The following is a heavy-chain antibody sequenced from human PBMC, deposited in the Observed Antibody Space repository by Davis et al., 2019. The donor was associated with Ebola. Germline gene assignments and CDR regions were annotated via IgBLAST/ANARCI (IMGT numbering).Heavy chain of an antibody. CDR3: VRHHMWLGAIQD. Sequence: SETLSLTCTATGGPFSGYYWSWIRQPPGKGLEWIAEIDHSGTTNYNSSLKSRVTMSIDTSKNQFSLKLRSVTAADTALYHCVRHHMWLGAIQDWGQGTLVTVSS. CDR1: GGPFSGYY. D-gene: IGHD3-10*01. J-gene: IGHJ4*02. CDR2: IDHSGTT. V-gene: IGHV4-34*01.